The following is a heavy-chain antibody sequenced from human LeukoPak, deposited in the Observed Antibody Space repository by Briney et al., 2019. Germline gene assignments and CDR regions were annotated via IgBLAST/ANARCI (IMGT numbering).Heavy chain of an antibody. CDR1: GGSISSGVYY. CDR3: AREEGSGSYYYYGMDV. D-gene: IGHD3-10*01. Sequence: SQTLSLTCTVSGGSISSGVYYWSWIRQPPGKGLEWIGTIYYSGSTYYNPSLKSRVTISVDTSKNQFSLKLSSVTAADTAVYYCAREEGSGSYYYYGMDVWGKGTTVTVSS. CDR2: IYYSGST. V-gene: IGHV4-30-4*01. J-gene: IGHJ6*04.